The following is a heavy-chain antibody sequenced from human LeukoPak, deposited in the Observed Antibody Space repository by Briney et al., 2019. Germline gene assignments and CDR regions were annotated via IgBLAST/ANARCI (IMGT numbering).Heavy chain of an antibody. V-gene: IGHV1-2*02. CDR3: ARGPWTRDGYNPPRDI. CDR1: GYTFTGYY. D-gene: IGHD5-24*01. J-gene: IGHJ3*02. Sequence: GASVKVSCKASGYTFTGYYMHWVRQAPGQGLEWMGWINPNSGGTNYAQKFQGRVTMTRDTSISTAYMELSRLRSDDTAVYYCARGPWTRDGYNPPRDIWGQGIMVTVSS. CDR2: INPNSGGT.